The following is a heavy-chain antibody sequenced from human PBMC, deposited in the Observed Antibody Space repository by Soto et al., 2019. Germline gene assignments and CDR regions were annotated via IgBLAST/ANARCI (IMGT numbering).Heavy chain of an antibody. CDR3: AADPYYYDSSDYYSFDQ. J-gene: IGHJ4*02. Sequence: SVKVSFKASGFNFRTTAVQWVRQARGQRLEWIGCIVVGSGNTNYAQKFQERVTITRDMSTSTAYMDVSSLRSEDTAVYYCAADPYYYDSSDYYSFDQSGQGTLVTVSS. CDR2: IVVGSGNT. CDR1: GFNFRTTA. D-gene: IGHD3-22*01. V-gene: IGHV1-58*01.